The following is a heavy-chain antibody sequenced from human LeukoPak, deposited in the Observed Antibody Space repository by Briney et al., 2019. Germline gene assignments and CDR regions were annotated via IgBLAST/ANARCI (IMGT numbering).Heavy chain of an antibody. CDR1: GLTFSKSW. V-gene: IGHV3-74*01. D-gene: IGHD3-10*01. CDR3: ARVSGLGMNEHYQH. J-gene: IGHJ1*01. CDR2: IDNDGRTT. Sequence: PGGSLRLSCEASGLTFSKSWMHWVRQAPGKGLVWASRIDNDGRTTSYADSVKGRFTISRDNAKNTLYLQMNSLRAEDTAVYYCARVSGLGMNEHYQHWGQGTLVTVPS.